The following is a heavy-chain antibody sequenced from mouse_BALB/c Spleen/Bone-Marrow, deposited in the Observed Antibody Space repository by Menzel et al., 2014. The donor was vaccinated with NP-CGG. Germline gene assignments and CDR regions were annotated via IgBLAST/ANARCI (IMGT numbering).Heavy chain of an antibody. V-gene: IGHV5-12*02. CDR3: ARQGTLDY. Sequence: EEKLMETGGGLTQPGGSLKLSCATYGFTFRDYYMYWVRQTPEKRLEWVAYISNGGGSTYYPDTVKGRFTISRDNAKNSLYLQMSRLKSEDTAMYYCARQGTLDYLGQGTSVTVSS. CDR1: GFTFRDYY. J-gene: IGHJ4*01. CDR2: ISNGGGST.